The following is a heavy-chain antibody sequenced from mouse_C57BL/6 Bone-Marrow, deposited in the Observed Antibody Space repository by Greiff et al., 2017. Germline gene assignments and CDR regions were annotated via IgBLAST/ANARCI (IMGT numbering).Heavy chain of an antibody. CDR1: GFTFTDYY. D-gene: IGHD2-4*01. Sequence: EVQGVEPGGGLVQPGGSLSRSCAASGFTFTDYYMSWVRQPPGKALEWLGFIRNKANGYTTEYSASVKGRFTISRDNSQSILYLQMNALRAEDSATYYCARAGITTGFAYWGQGTLVTVSA. J-gene: IGHJ3*01. CDR3: ARAGITTGFAY. V-gene: IGHV7-3*01. CDR2: IRNKANGYTT.